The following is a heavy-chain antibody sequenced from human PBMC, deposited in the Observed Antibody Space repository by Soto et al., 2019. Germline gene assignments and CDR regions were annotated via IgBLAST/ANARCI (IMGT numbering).Heavy chain of an antibody. CDR1: GYTFTTYG. CDR2: VSPYTGNT. J-gene: IGHJ6*01. CDR3: ARWAYYYGSGIYYNHYYYYYGMEV. V-gene: IGHV1-18*01. D-gene: IGHD3-10*01. Sequence: ASVKVSCKAFGYTFTTYGLSWVRQAPLQGLEWMVCVSPYTGNTYYAPRLQGRVTMTTDTSTSTDYLELRSLRFDDTAVYYYARWAYYYGSGIYYNHYYYYYGMEVWGQGTKVTVSS.